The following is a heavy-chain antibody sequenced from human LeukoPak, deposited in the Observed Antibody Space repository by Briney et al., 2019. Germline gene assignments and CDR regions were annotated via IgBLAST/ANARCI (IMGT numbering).Heavy chain of an antibody. J-gene: IGHJ5*02. CDR2: INHSGST. V-gene: IGHV4-39*07. Sequence: PSETLSLTCTVSGGSISSSSYYWGWIRQPPGKGLEWIGEINHSGSTNYNPSLKSRVTISVDTSKNQFSLKLSSVTAADTAVYYCARGQQQWLVRLGRFDPWGQGTLVTVSS. CDR1: GGSISSSSYY. D-gene: IGHD6-19*01. CDR3: ARGQQQWLVRLGRFDP.